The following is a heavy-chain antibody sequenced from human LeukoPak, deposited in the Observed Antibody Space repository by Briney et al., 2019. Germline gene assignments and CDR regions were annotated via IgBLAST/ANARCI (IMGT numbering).Heavy chain of an antibody. J-gene: IGHJ3*02. V-gene: IGHV4-34*01. CDR3: ARDLGVPAANQEACAFDI. CDR1: GGSFSGYY. CDR2: INHSGST. D-gene: IGHD2-2*01. Sequence: SETLSLTCAVYGGSFSGYYWSWIRQPPGKGLEWIGEINHSGSTNYNPSLKSRVTISVDTSKNQFSLKLSSVTAADTAVYYCARDLGVPAANQEACAFDIWGQGTMVTVSS.